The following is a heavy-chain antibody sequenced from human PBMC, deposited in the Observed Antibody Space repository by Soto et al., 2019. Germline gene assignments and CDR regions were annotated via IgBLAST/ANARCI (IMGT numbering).Heavy chain of an antibody. V-gene: IGHV1-69*12. Sequence: QVQLVQSGAEVKKPGSSVKVSCKAAGGTFSSYAISWVRQAPGQGLEWMGGIIPIFGTANYAQKFQGRVTITADESTSTAYMELSSLRAEDTAVYYCVLNRAWLWAMDVWGQGTTVTVSS. D-gene: IGHD5-18*01. CDR3: VLNRAWLWAMDV. CDR2: IIPIFGTA. CDR1: GGTFSSYA. J-gene: IGHJ6*02.